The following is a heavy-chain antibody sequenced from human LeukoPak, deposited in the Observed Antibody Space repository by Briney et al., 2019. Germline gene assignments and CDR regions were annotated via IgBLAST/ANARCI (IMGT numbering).Heavy chain of an antibody. CDR2: ISYDGSNK. J-gene: IGHJ4*02. CDR1: GFTFSSYG. Sequence: GRSLRLSCAASGFTFSSYGMHWVRQAPGKGLEWVAVISYDGSNKYYADSVKGRFTTSRDNSKNTLYLQMNSLRAEDTAVYYCAKDLPSDDWGQGTLVTVSS. V-gene: IGHV3-30*18. CDR3: AKDLPSDD.